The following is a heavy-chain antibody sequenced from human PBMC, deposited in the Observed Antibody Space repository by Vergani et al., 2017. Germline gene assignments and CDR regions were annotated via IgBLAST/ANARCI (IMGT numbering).Heavy chain of an antibody. Sequence: QVKLQESGPGLVKPSETLSLTCTVSGASVNSYYWSWIRQPPGKGPEWSGYIFPSGNSDYNPSLKNRVSISLDKSKNQFSLWVNSVTAADTAVYFCARASLRALVGYYYYMDVGGKGKTVVVSS. V-gene: IGHV4-4*09. CDR3: ARASLRALVGYYYYMDV. CDR2: IFPSGNS. D-gene: IGHD3-16*02. J-gene: IGHJ6*03. CDR1: GASVNSYY.